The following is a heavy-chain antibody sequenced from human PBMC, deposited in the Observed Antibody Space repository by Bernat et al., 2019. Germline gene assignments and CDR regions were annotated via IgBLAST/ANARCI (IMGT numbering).Heavy chain of an antibody. J-gene: IGHJ3*01. V-gene: IGHV3-11*06. Sequence: QVQLVESGGGLVKPGGSLRLSCAASGFTFSDYYMSWIRQAPGKGLEWVSYISSSSSYTNYADSVKGRFTISRDNAKNSLYLQMNSLRAEDTAVYYCARGHSPYDAFDFWGHGTMVTVSS. D-gene: IGHD5-18*01. CDR1: GFTFSDYY. CDR3: ARGHSPYDAFDF. CDR2: ISSSSSYT.